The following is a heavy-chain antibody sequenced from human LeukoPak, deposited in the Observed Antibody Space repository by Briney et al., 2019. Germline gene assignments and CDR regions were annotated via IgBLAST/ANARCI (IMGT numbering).Heavy chain of an antibody. CDR1: GVSISSSNSY. V-gene: IGHV4-39*01. J-gene: IGHJ5*02. CDR2: IYYSGNT. CDR3: ARGVLTGYFRLVLRFDP. D-gene: IGHD3-9*01. Sequence: SETLSLTCTVSGVSISSSNSYWGWIRQPPGKGLEWIGSIYYSGNTYYNASLKSQVSISIDTSKNQFSLRLTSVTAADTAVYYCARGVLTGYFRLVLRFDPWGQGTLVTVSS.